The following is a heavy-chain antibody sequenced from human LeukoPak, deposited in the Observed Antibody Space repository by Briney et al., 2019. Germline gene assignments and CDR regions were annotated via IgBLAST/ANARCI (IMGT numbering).Heavy chain of an antibody. Sequence: PGGSLRLSCAASGFTFSSYWMSWVRQAPGKGLEWVANIKQDGSEKYYVDSVKGRFTISGDNAKNSLYLQMNSLRAEDTAVYFCARVKFSVGIRAFDYWGQGTLVTVSS. CDR1: GFTFSSYW. CDR3: ARVKFSVGIRAFDY. V-gene: IGHV3-7*01. CDR2: IKQDGSEK. J-gene: IGHJ4*02. D-gene: IGHD1-1*01.